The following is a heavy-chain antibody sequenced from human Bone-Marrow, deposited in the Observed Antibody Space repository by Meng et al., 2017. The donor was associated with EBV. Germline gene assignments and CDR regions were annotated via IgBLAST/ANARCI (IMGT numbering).Heavy chain of an antibody. J-gene: IGHJ4*02. CDR2: FNPNYGDT. CDR3: ARDSSGPSYYFDY. CDR1: GTAFTGFF. D-gene: IGHD6-19*01. V-gene: IGHV1-2*06. Sequence: QVHMVSAGGGGEKPGTLIQVSCKTSGTAFTGFFTHWVRQAPGQGLEWIGRFNPNYGDTKFAQKFQGRVTMTRDTTISTVYMEMTSLRSDDTAIYYCARDSSGPSYYFDYWGQGALVTVSS.